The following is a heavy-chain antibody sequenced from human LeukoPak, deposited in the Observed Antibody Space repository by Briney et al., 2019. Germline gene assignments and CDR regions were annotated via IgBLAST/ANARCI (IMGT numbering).Heavy chain of an antibody. CDR3: ARDPGGYCSSTSCPYYYYYMDV. J-gene: IGHJ6*03. D-gene: IGHD2-2*01. V-gene: IGHV1-2*02. Sequence: GASVKVSCKASGYTFTGYYMHWVRQAPGQGLEWMGWINPNSGGTNYAQKFQGRVTMTRDTSISTAYMELSRLRSDDTAVYHCARDPGGYCSSTSCPYYYYYMDVWGKGTTVTVSS. CDR1: GYTFTGYY. CDR2: INPNSGGT.